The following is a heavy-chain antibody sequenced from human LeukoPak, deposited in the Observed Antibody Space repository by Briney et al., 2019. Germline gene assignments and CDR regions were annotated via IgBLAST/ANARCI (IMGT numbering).Heavy chain of an antibody. V-gene: IGHV4-31*03. Sequence: SETLSLTCTVSGGSISSGGYYWSWIRQHPGKGLEWIGYIYYSGSTYYNPSLKNRITISVDTSKNQFSLKLSSVTAADTAVYYCARDPGGRNWFDPWGQGALVTVSS. CDR2: IYYSGST. CDR3: ARDPGGRNWFDP. D-gene: IGHD3-10*01. CDR1: GGSISSGGYY. J-gene: IGHJ5*02.